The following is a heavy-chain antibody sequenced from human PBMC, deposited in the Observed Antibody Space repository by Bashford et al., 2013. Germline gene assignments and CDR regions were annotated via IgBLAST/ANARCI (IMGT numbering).Heavy chain of an antibody. CDR1: GYTLTELS. J-gene: IGHJ3*02. D-gene: IGHD3-3*01. CDR3: ATYDFWSGYKSVRGRDDAFDI. Sequence: ASVKVSCKVSGYTLTELSMHWVRQAPGKGLEWMGGFDPEDGETIYAQKFQGRVTMTEDTSTDTAYMELSSLRSEDTAVYYCATYDFWSGYKSVRGRDDAFDIWGQGTMVTVSS. V-gene: IGHV1-24*01. CDR2: FDPEDGET.